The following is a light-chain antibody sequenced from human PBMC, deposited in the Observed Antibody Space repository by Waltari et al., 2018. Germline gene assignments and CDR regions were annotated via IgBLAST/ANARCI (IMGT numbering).Light chain of an antibody. CDR3: CSYAGSAVSV. CDR2: DVN. CDR1: SSDIGKYNL. V-gene: IGLV2-23*02. Sequence: QSALTQTATVSGSPGQSITISCSGASSDIGKYNLVSWYQQHPGQAPTLILYDVNKRPSGVSNRFSGSKSGNTAFLTISGLQTADEADYYCCSYAGSAVSVFGGGTKLTVL. J-gene: IGLJ3*02.